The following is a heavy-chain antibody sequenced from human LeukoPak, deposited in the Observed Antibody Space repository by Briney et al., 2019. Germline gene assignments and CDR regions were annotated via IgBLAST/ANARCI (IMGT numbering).Heavy chain of an antibody. V-gene: IGHV3-23*01. D-gene: IGHD2-21*02. J-gene: IGHJ3*02. CDR2: ISGSGGST. Sequence: TGGSLGLSCAASGFTFSSYAMSWVRQAPGKGLEWVSAISGSGGSTYYADSAKGRFTISRDNSKNTLYLQMNSLRAEDTAVYYCANLCGGDCYGAFDIWGQGTMVTVSS. CDR1: GFTFSSYA. CDR3: ANLCGGDCYGAFDI.